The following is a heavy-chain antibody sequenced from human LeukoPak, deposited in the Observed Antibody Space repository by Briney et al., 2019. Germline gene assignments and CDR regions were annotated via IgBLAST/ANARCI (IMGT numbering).Heavy chain of an antibody. CDR3: ARDRYYYDSSARYFDY. J-gene: IGHJ4*02. CDR1: GGSISSYY. D-gene: IGHD3-22*01. CDR2: IHTSGST. Sequence: SETLSLTCTVSGGSISSYYWSWIRQPAGKGLEWIGRIHTSGSTNYSPSLKSRVTMSVDTSKNQFSLKLSSVTAADTAVYYCARDRYYYDSSARYFDYWGQGTLVTISS. V-gene: IGHV4-4*07.